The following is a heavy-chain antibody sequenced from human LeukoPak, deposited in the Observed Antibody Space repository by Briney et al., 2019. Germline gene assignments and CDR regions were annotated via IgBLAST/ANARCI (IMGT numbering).Heavy chain of an antibody. D-gene: IGHD3-10*01. V-gene: IGHV4-61*02. J-gene: IGHJ5*02. Sequence: PSETLPLTCTVSGGSISSGSYYWSWIRQPAGKGLEWIGRIYTSGSTNYNPSLKSRVTISVDPSKNQFSLKLSSVTAAGTDVYYCARDGENVGSGKQWFDPWGQGALVAVSS. CDR3: ARDGENVGSGKQWFDP. CDR2: IYTSGST. CDR1: GGSISSGSYY.